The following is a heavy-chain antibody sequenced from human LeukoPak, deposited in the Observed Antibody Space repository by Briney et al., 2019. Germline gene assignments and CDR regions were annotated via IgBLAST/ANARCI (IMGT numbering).Heavy chain of an antibody. CDR3: ARGASTSRFDP. CDR1: GYAFTSYA. Sequence: ASVKVSCKASGYAFTSYAMHWVRQAPGQRLEWMGWINAGNGNTKYSQKFQGRVTITRDTSASTAYMELSSLRSEDTAVYYCARGASTSRFDPWGQGTLVTVSS. D-gene: IGHD5/OR15-5a*01. J-gene: IGHJ5*02. CDR2: INAGNGNT. V-gene: IGHV1-3*01.